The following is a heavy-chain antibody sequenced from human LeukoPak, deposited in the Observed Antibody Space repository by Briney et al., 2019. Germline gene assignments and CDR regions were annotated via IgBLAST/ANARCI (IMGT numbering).Heavy chain of an antibody. CDR2: IYPGDSGT. Sequence: GESLKISCKSSGYVFTNYWIGWVRQMPGKGLEWMGIIYPGDSGTRYNPSFQGQVTISADKSISTAYLQWSSLKASDTAIYYCARPVSYDSSGYYQVWGQGTLVTVSS. J-gene: IGHJ4*02. CDR3: ARPVSYDSSGYYQV. V-gene: IGHV5-51*01. D-gene: IGHD3-22*01. CDR1: GYVFTNYW.